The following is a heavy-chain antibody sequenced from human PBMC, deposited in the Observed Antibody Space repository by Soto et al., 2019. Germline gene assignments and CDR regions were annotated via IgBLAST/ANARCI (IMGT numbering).Heavy chain of an antibody. CDR2: ISGSGGNT. V-gene: IGHV3-23*01. J-gene: IGHJ4*02. D-gene: IGHD1-26*01. CDR1: GFNFSSYA. Sequence: PGGSLRLSCAASGFNFSSYAMGWVRQSPGGGLEWVSAISGSGGNTYYPDSVKGRFTISRDNSESTLYLQMNSLRAEDTALYYCAKVPNSGSYFYFDYWGLGTLVTVSS. CDR3: AKVPNSGSYFYFDY.